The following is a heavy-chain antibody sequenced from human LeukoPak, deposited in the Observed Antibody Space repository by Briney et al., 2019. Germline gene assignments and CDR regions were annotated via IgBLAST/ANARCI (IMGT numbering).Heavy chain of an antibody. CDR3: ARESTEERPGC. V-gene: IGHV3-7*01. CDR1: GFTLSDYW. CDR2: MDQDGSEE. D-gene: IGHD1-1*01. Sequence: GGSLRLSCAASGFTLSDYWMSWVRQAPGKGLEWVANMDQDGSEENYVDSVKGRFAISRDDAKNSLYLQMSSLRAEDTAVYYCARESTEERPGCWGQGTLVTVSS. J-gene: IGHJ4*02.